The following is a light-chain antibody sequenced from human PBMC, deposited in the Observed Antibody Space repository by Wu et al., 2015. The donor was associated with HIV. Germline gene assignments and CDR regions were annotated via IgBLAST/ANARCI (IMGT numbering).Light chain of an antibody. CDR3: QQYNNWPPFT. CDR2: GAS. Sequence: EIVMTQSPATLSVSPGERATLSCRASQSVSSYLAWYQQKAGQAPRLLIYGASNRATGIPARFSGSGSGTEFTLTISSMQSEDFAVYYCQQYNNWPPFTFGQGTRWRLN. CDR1: QSVSSY. V-gene: IGKV3-15*01. J-gene: IGKJ5*01.